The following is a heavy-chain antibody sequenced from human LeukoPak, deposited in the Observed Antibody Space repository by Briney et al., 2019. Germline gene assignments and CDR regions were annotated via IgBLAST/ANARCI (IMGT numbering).Heavy chain of an antibody. Sequence: AGGSLRLSCAASGFTFSSYSMNWVRQAPGKGLEWVSAISGSGGSTYYADSVKGRFTISRDNSKNTLYLQMNSLRVEDTAVYYCATAEVVATISEPGAFDIWGQGTMVTVSS. CDR2: ISGSGGST. D-gene: IGHD5-12*01. J-gene: IGHJ3*02. CDR3: ATAEVVATISEPGAFDI. V-gene: IGHV3-23*01. CDR1: GFTFSSYS.